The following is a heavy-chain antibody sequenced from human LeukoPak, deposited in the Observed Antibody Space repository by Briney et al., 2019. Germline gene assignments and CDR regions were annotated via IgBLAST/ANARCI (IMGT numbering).Heavy chain of an antibody. D-gene: IGHD1-26*01. CDR1: GLTFRRYG. CDR2: IESDESIR. J-gene: IGHJ5*02. Sequence: GGSLRLSCAACGLTFRRYGMHWVRQTPGKGLDWVAFIESDESIRQYADLVKGRFTISRDNSKNMLYLQMNSLTTEDTAMYYCTKNAGRREGWFDPWGQGTLVTVSS. CDR3: TKNAGRREGWFDP. V-gene: IGHV3-30*02.